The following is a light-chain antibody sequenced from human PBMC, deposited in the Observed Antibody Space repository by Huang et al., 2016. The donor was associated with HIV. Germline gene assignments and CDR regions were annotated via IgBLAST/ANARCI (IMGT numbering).Light chain of an antibody. CDR2: AAS. V-gene: IGKV1-39*01. J-gene: IGKJ4*01. CDR3: QQSYSTPLT. CDR1: QSISSY. Sequence: DIQMTQSPSSLSASVGDRVTITCRASQSISSYLNWYQQKPGKAPKLLIYAASSLQSGVPSRFSGSCSGTDFTLTVSNLQPEDFAAYYCQQSYSTPLTFGRGTKVEIK.